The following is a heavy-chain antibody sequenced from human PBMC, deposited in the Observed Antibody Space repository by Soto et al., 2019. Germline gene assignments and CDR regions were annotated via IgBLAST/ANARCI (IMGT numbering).Heavy chain of an antibody. V-gene: IGHV4-34*01. CDR1: GGSFSGYY. Sequence: SETLSLTCAVYGGSFSGYYWSWIRQPPGKGLEWIGEINHSGSTNYNPSLKSRVTISVDTSKNQFSLKLSSVTAAGTAVYYCARVIAAAGTIYYYYYGMDVWGQGTTVTVSS. CDR2: INHSGST. J-gene: IGHJ6*02. CDR3: ARVIAAAGTIYYYYYGMDV. D-gene: IGHD6-13*01.